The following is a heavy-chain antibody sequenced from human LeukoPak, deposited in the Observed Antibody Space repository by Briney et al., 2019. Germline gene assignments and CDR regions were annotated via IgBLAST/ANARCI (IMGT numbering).Heavy chain of an antibody. V-gene: IGHV1-18*01. CDR2: ISDYNGNT. D-gene: IGHD3-22*01. CDR1: GYTFSNYA. CDR3: ARGDYYDSSGYFPGMNY. J-gene: IGHJ4*02. Sequence: GASVKASCKASGYTFSNYAITWVRQAPGQGLEWMGWISDYNGNTNYAQKFQGRVTMTTDTSTSTAYMELRSLRSDDTAVYYCARGDYYDSSGYFPGMNYWGQGTLVTVSS.